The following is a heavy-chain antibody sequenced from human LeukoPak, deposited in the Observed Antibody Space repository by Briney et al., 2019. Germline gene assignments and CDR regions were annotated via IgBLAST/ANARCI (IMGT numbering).Heavy chain of an antibody. Sequence: GGSLRLSCAASGFSFSTYAMSWVRQAPGKGLEWVSAISNNGDYTYYVDSVKGRFTISRDNSKNTLYLQMNSLRAEDTAVYYCAVVYGDYNPGAFDIWGQGTMVTVSS. J-gene: IGHJ3*02. CDR3: AVVYGDYNPGAFDI. CDR2: ISNNGDYT. V-gene: IGHV3-23*05. CDR1: GFSFSTYA. D-gene: IGHD4-17*01.